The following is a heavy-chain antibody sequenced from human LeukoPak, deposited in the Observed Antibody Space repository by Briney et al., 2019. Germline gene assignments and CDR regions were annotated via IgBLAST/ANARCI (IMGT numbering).Heavy chain of an antibody. J-gene: IGHJ6*02. Sequence: SETLSLTCTVSGGSISSGGYYWSWIRQHPGKGLEWIGYIYHSGSTYYNPSLKSRVTISVDTSKNQFSLKLSSVTAADTAVYYCARSGAEHFGFAAIYYYYGMDVWGQGTTVTVSS. CDR2: IYHSGST. CDR3: ARSGAEHFGFAAIYYYYGMDV. V-gene: IGHV4-31*03. CDR1: GGSISSGGYY. D-gene: IGHD3-10*01.